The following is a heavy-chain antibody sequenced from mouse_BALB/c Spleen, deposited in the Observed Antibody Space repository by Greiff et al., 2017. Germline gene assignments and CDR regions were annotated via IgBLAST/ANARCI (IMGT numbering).Heavy chain of an antibody. Sequence: QVQLQQSGAELVRPGSSVKISCKASGYAFSSYWMNWVKQRPGQGLEWIGQIYPGDGDTNYNGKFKGKATLTADKSSSTAYMQLSSLTSEDSAVYFCAREGGYGNYEWFAYWGQGTLVTVSA. D-gene: IGHD2-1*01. J-gene: IGHJ3*01. CDR2: IYPGDGDT. CDR3: AREGGYGNYEWFAY. CDR1: GYAFSSYW. V-gene: IGHV1-80*01.